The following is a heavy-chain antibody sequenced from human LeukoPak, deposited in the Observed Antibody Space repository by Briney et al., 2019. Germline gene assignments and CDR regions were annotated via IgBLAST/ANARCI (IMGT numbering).Heavy chain of an antibody. Sequence: ASVKVSCKASGYTFTSYAMNWVRQATGQGLEWMGWINTNTGNPTYAQGFTGRFVFSLDTSVSTAYLQISSLKAEDTAVYYCARDLEVYCSGGSCYPFDYWGQGTLVTVSS. CDR3: ARDLEVYCSGGSCYPFDY. V-gene: IGHV7-4-1*02. J-gene: IGHJ4*02. CDR1: GYTFTSYA. D-gene: IGHD2-15*01. CDR2: INTNTGNP.